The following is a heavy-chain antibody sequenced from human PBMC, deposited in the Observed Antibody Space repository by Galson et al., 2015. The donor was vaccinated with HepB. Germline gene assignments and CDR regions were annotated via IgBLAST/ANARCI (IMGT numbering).Heavy chain of an antibody. J-gene: IGHJ5*02. D-gene: IGHD4-23*01. CDR2: ISYDGSNK. CDR1: GFTFSSYA. CDR3: ASDAVGGGS. V-gene: IGHV3-30*04. Sequence: LRLSCAASGFTFSSYAMHWVRQAPGKGLEWVAVISYDGSNKYYADSVKGRFTISRDNSKNTLYLQMNSLRAEDTAVYYCASDAVGGGSWGQGTLVTVSS.